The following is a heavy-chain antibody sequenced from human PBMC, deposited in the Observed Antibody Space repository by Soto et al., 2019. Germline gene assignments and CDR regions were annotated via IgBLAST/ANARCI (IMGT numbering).Heavy chain of an antibody. CDR1: GGSFSGYY. D-gene: IGHD5-18*01. Sequence: QVQLQQWGAGLLKPSETLSLTCAVYGGSFSGYYWSWIRQPPGKGLEWIGEINHSGSTNYNPSLKRRVTISVDTSKNQFSLKLSSVTAADTAVYYCARGKGYSYGRGYWYFDLWGRGTLVTVSS. CDR3: ARGKGYSYGRGYWYFDL. CDR2: INHSGST. V-gene: IGHV4-34*01. J-gene: IGHJ2*01.